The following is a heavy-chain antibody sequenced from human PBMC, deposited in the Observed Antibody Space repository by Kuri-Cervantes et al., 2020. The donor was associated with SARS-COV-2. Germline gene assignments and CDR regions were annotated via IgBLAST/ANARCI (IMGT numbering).Heavy chain of an antibody. CDR1: GFTFSSYS. Sequence: GESLKISCAASGFTFSSYSMNWVRQAPGKGLEWVSSISSSSSYIYYADSVKGRFTISRDNAKNSLYLQMNSLRAEDTAVYYCARDSSSYYHYYYGMDVWGQGNTVTVSS. D-gene: IGHD6-13*01. CDR3: ARDSSSYYHYYYGMDV. CDR2: ISSSSSYI. J-gene: IGHJ6*02. V-gene: IGHV3-21*01.